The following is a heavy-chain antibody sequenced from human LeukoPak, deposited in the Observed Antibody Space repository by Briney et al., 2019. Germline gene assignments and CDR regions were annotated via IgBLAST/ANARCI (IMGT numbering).Heavy chain of an antibody. CDR3: ASQNYYDTSGYRH. CDR2: INPNSGGT. J-gene: IGHJ4*02. D-gene: IGHD3-22*01. CDR1: GYSFTGYY. V-gene: IGHV1-2*02. Sequence: ASVKVSCKASGYSFTGYYMHWVRQAPGQGLEWMGWINPNSGGTNYAQKFQGRVTMTRDTSISTAYMELSSLRSEDTAVYYCASQNYYDTSGYRHWGQGTLVTVSS.